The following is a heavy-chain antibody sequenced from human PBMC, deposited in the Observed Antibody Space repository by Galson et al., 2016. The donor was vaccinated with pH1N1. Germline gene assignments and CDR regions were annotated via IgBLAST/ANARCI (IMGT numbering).Heavy chain of an antibody. CDR3: SRGVRKHASSGLDY. V-gene: IGHV1-46*03. J-gene: IGHJ4*02. D-gene: IGHD3-10*01. Sequence: SVKVSCKASGYSLTTYYIHWVRQAPGQGLEFMGVINPTDGNTDYAQKFQGRVTMTWDMSTSTAYMDLGSLRSEDTAVYFCSRGVRKHASSGLDYWGQGTLVAVSS. CDR2: INPTDGNT. CDR1: GYSLTTYY.